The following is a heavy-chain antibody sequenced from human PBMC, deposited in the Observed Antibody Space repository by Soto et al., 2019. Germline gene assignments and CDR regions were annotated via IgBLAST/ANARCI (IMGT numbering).Heavy chain of an antibody. CDR2: ISISSDYK. V-gene: IGHV3-48*02. J-gene: IGHJ5*02. CDR1: GFSFSNHH. D-gene: IGHD3-10*01. CDR3: ARDIWEYGSNWFDP. Sequence: QLVELEGGLVQPGGSLRLSCVASGFSFSNHHMNWIRQAPGKGLEWVSYISISSDYKHYADSVRGRFTVSRDNARNSLYLQMNSLRDEDTAVYYCARDIWEYGSNWFDPWGQGTLVTVSS.